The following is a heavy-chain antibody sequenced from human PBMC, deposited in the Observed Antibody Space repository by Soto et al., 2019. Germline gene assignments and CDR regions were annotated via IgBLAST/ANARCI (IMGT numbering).Heavy chain of an antibody. CDR1: GGSISSGGYY. V-gene: IGHV4-31*02. J-gene: IGHJ4*02. CDR3: ARDHHRYSGYDYVDY. CDR2: IYYSGST. Sequence: PSETLSLTCTVSGGSISSGGYYWSWIRQHPGKGLEWIGYIYYSGSTYYNPSLKSRVTISVDTSRNQFSLKLRSVTAADTAVYYCARDHHRYSGYDYVDYWGQGTLVTVSS. D-gene: IGHD5-12*01.